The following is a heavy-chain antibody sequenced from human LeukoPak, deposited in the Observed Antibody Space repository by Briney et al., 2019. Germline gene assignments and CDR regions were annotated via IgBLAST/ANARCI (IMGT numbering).Heavy chain of an antibody. CDR3: TGIAAAGTDY. V-gene: IGHV3-21*01. D-gene: IGHD6-13*01. CDR1: GFTFSSYS. Sequence: GGSLRLSCAASGFTFSSYSVNWVRQAPGKGLEWVSSISSSSYIYYADSVKGRFTISRDNAKNSLYLQMNSLRAEDTAVYYCTGIAAAGTDYWGQGTLVTVSS. CDR2: ISSSSYI. J-gene: IGHJ4*02.